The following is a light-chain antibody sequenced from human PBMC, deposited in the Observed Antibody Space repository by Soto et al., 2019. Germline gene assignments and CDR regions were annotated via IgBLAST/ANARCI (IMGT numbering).Light chain of an antibody. J-gene: IGLJ2*01. CDR3: SSYTSSSTFVV. V-gene: IGLV2-14*01. CDR2: DVS. CDR1: SSDVGGYNY. Sequence: SALTQPASVSGSPGQSLTISCTGTSSDVGGYNYVSWYQQHPGKAPKLMIYDVSNRPSGVSNRFSGSKSGNTASLTISGLQAEDEADYYCSSYTSSSTFVVFGGGTKLTVL.